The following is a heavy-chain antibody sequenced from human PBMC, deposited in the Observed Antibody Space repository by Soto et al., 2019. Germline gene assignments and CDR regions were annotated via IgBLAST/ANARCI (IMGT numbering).Heavy chain of an antibody. CDR3: ARVLSNYYYDSSGYYAFDY. J-gene: IGHJ4*02. CDR2: IKHSGST. D-gene: IGHD3-22*01. V-gene: IGHV4-34*01. Sequence: SLTCAVYGGSFSGYYWSWIRQPPGKGLEWIGEIKHSGSTNYNPSLKSRVTISVDTSKNQFSLKLSSVTAADTAVYYCARVLSNYYYDSSGYYAFDYWGQGTLVTVSS. CDR1: GGSFSGYY.